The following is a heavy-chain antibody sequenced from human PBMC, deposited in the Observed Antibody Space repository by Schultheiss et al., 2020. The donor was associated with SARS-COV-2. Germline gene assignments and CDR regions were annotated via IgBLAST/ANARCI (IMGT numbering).Heavy chain of an antibody. CDR2: IYPGDSDT. CDR1: GYTFTSYW. V-gene: IGHV5-51*01. Sequence: GESLKISCKASGYTFTSYWIGWVRQMPGKGLEWMGIIYPGDSDTRYSPSFQGQVTISADKSISTAYLQWSSLKASDTAMYYCARGGYYYYYGMDVWGQGTTVTVSS. CDR3: ARGGYYYYYGMDV. J-gene: IGHJ6*02. D-gene: IGHD3-16*01.